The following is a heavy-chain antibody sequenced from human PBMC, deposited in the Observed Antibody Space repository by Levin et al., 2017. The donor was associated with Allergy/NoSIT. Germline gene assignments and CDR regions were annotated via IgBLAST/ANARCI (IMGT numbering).Heavy chain of an antibody. CDR1: GGSISSGSYY. D-gene: IGHD6-13*01. CDR3: ARVPLIAAAGYDAFDI. CDR2: IYTSGST. J-gene: IGHJ3*02. Sequence: RSQTLSLTCTVSGGSISSGSYYWSWIRQPAGKGLEWIGRIYTSGSTNYNPSLKSRVTISVDTSKNQFSLKLSSVTAADTAVYYCARVPLIAAAGYDAFDIWGQGTMVTVSS. V-gene: IGHV4-61*02.